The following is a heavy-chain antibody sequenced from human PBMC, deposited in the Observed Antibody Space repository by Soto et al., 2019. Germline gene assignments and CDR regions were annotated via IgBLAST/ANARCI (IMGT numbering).Heavy chain of an antibody. D-gene: IGHD3-3*01. J-gene: IGHJ6*03. V-gene: IGHV3-48*01. CDR3: ARVAIFGVVGYYYMDV. CDR2: ISSSSSTI. Sequence: EVQLVESGGGLVQPGGSLRLSCAASGFTFSSYSMNWVRQAPGKGLEWVSYISSSSSTIYYADSVKGRLTISRDNAKNSLYLQMNSLRAEDTAVYYCARVAIFGVVGYYYMDVWGKGTTVTVSS. CDR1: GFTFSSYS.